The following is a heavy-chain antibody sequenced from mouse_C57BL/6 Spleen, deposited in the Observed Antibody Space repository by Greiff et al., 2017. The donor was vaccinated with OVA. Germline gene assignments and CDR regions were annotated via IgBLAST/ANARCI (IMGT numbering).Heavy chain of an antibody. V-gene: IGHV1-81*01. CDR1: GYTFTSYG. J-gene: IGHJ3*01. CDR3: AGYPAWFAY. Sequence: VQRVESGADLTSPGASVKLSCKASGYTFTSYGISWVKQRTGQGLEWIGEIYPRSGNTYYNEKFKGKATLTADKSSSTAYMELRSLTSEDSAVYFCAGYPAWFAYWGQGTLVTVSA. D-gene: IGHD2-2*01. CDR2: IYPRSGNT.